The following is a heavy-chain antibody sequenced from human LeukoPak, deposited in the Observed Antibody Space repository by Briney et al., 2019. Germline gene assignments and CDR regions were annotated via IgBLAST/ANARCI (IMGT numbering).Heavy chain of an antibody. CDR1: GFTFTSHG. D-gene: IGHD6-13*01. J-gene: IGHJ4*02. CDR3: ARKQTSLPIDF. Sequence: GASVKVSCKASGFTFTSHGFTWVRQAPGQGLEWMGWISAYNGDTHSAERFQGRVTLTTDTSTSTAYMELRSLRSDDTAVYYCARKQTSLPIDFWGQGTLVTVSS. CDR2: ISAYNGDT. V-gene: IGHV1-18*01.